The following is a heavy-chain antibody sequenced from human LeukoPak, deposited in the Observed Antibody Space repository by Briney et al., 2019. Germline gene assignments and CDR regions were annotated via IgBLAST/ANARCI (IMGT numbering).Heavy chain of an antibody. J-gene: IGHJ4*02. Sequence: ASVKVSCKASGYTFTGYYMHWVRQAPGQGLEWVGWINPNSGGTNYAQKFQGRVTMTRDTSISTAYMELSSLRSEDTAVYYCARDVIGYDNHQTHFDYWGQGTLVTVSS. CDR2: INPNSGGT. V-gene: IGHV1-2*02. CDR1: GYTFTGYY. D-gene: IGHD5-12*01. CDR3: ARDVIGYDNHQTHFDY.